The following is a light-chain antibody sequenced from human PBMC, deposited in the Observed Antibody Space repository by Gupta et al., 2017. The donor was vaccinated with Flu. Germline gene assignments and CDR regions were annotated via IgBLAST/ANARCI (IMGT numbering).Light chain of an antibody. CDR3: QQYDTYSGT. V-gene: IGKV1-5*03. CDR2: KAS. J-gene: IGKJ2*01. Sequence: PSTLSASVGDRVTITCRASQSIRNWLAWYQQKPGKAPNLLIYKASSLESGVPSRFSGSGSGTEFTLTISSLQPDDFATYYCQQYDTYSGTFGQGTXLEIK. CDR1: QSIRNW.